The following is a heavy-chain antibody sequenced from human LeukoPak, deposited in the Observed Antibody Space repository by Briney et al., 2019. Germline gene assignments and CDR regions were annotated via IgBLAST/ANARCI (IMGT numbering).Heavy chain of an antibody. V-gene: IGHV3-48*01. CDR3: ARSIIIVPNTSYYYYYMDV. D-gene: IGHD2/OR15-2a*01. Sequence: GGSLRLSCAASGFTFNTYTMNWVRQAPGKGLEWVSYISGSSGIIDYADSVRGRFTISRDNAKNSLYLQMNSLRAEDTAVYYCARSIIIVPNTSYYYYYMDVWGQGTTVTVSS. CDR2: ISGSSGII. CDR1: GFTFNTYT. J-gene: IGHJ6*02.